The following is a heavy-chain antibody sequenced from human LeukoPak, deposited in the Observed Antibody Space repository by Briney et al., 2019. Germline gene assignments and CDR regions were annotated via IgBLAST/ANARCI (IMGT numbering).Heavy chain of an antibody. V-gene: IGHV3-7*01. J-gene: IGHJ6*02. CDR1: GFTFSDYW. D-gene: IGHD7-27*01. Sequence: GGSLRLSCAASGFTFSDYWMTWVRQAPGKGPEWMANIKKDGSEEHYVDSVKGRFTVSRDNAQNSLFLQMNSLRVEDTAVYYCATYKNWVAGDVWGQGTTVSVSS. CDR3: ATYKNWVAGDV. CDR2: IKKDGSEE.